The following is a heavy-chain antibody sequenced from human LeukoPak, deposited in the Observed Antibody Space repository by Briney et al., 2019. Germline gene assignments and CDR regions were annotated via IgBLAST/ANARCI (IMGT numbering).Heavy chain of an antibody. D-gene: IGHD3-16*01. Sequence: SETLSLTCTVSGGSISSSSYYWGWIRQPPGKGLEWIGSIYYSGSTYYNPSLKSRVTISVDTSKNQFSLKLSSVTAADTAVYYCARRGRGQAFDIWGQGTMVTVSS. CDR3: ARRGRGQAFDI. J-gene: IGHJ3*02. V-gene: IGHV4-39*07. CDR1: GGSISSSSYY. CDR2: IYYSGST.